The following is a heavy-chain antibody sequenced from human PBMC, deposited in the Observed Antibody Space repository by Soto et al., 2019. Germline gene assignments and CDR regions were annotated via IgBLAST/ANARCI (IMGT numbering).Heavy chain of an antibody. CDR2: IIPILGIA. Sequence: QVQLVQSGAEVKKPGSSVKVSCKASGGTFSSYTISWVRQAPGQGLEWMGRIIPILGIANYAQKFQGRVTITADKATSKAYMELSSLRAEDTGVYYCARGSIAAGGSPSDFWGQGTLVTVSS. CDR3: ARGSIAAGGSPSDF. D-gene: IGHD6-13*01. CDR1: GGTFSSYT. V-gene: IGHV1-69*02. J-gene: IGHJ4*02.